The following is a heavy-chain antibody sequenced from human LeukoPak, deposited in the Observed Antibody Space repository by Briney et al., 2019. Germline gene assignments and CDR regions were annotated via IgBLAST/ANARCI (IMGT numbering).Heavy chain of an antibody. CDR1: GYTFTGNY. Sequence: GASVKVSCKASGYTFTGNYMHWVRQTPGQGLEWMGWINPNSGGTNYAQKFQGRVTMTRDTSISTAYMELSRLRSDDTAMYYCARQSSGGYGLGYWGQGTLVTVSS. CDR3: ARQSSGGYGLGY. J-gene: IGHJ4*02. V-gene: IGHV1-2*02. CDR2: INPNSGGT. D-gene: IGHD5-12*01.